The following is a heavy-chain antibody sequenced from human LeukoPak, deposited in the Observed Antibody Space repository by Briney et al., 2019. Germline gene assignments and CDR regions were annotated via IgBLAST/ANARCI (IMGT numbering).Heavy chain of an antibody. Sequence: SETLSLTCTVSGGSISSYYWSWIRQPPGKGLEWIGYIYYSGSTNYNPSLKSRVTISVDMSKSQFSLKLTSVTAADTAVYYCARKEWVPYYFDSWGQGVLVTVPS. J-gene: IGHJ4*02. CDR3: ARKEWVPYYFDS. CDR2: IYYSGST. D-gene: IGHD3-3*01. V-gene: IGHV4-59*01. CDR1: GGSISSYY.